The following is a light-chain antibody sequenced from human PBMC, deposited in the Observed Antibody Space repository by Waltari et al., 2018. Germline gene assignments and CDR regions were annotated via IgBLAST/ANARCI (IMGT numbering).Light chain of an antibody. CDR2: DVS. CDR3: SSYTSSSTPHVL. Sequence: QSALTQPASVSGSPGQSITLSCTGTSSDVGGYNYVSWYHQHPGKAPKLTIYDVSKRPSGVSNRFSGSKSGNTASLTISGLQAEDEADYYCSSYTSSSTPHVLFGGGTKLTVL. J-gene: IGLJ2*01. V-gene: IGLV2-14*01. CDR1: SSDVGGYNY.